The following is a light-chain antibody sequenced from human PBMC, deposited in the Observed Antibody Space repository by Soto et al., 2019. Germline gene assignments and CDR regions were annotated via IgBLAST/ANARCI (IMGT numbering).Light chain of an antibody. Sequence: QSVLTQPPSASGTPGQRVTISCSGSSSNIGSNYVYWYQQLPGTAPKLLIYRNNQRPSGVPDRFSGSKSGTSASLAISGLRFEDEADYYCAAWDESLSGWVFGGGTKLTVL. CDR3: AAWDESLSGWV. CDR1: SSNIGSNY. J-gene: IGLJ3*02. CDR2: RNN. V-gene: IGLV1-47*01.